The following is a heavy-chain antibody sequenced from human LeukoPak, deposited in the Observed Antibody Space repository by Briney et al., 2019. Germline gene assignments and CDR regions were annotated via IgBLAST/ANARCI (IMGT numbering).Heavy chain of an antibody. CDR2: ISGTGYNT. D-gene: IGHD3-10*01. J-gene: IGHJ4*02. CDR3: AKHVSGSLFYFDY. CDR1: GFTFRNCA. V-gene: IGHV3-23*01. Sequence: GGSLRLSCAASGFTFRNCAMSWVRRAPGKGLEWVSGISGTGYNTYYADSVKGRFTISRDNSKNTLYLQMNSLGAEDTAVYYCAKHVSGSLFYFDYWGQRTLATVSS.